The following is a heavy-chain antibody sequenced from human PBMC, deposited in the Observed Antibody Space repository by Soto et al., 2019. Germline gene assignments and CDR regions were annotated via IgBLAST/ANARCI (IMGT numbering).Heavy chain of an antibody. CDR3: ARDQSQWLVHYYYGMDV. CDR1: GFTFSDYY. D-gene: IGHD6-19*01. J-gene: IGHJ6*02. V-gene: IGHV3-11*01. CDR2: ISSSGSTI. Sequence: GGSLRLSCAASGFTFSDYYMSWIRQAPGKGLEWVSYISSSGSTIYYADSVKGRFTISRDNAKNSLYLQMNSLRAEDTAVYYCARDQSQWLVHYYYGMDVWGQGTTVTVSS.